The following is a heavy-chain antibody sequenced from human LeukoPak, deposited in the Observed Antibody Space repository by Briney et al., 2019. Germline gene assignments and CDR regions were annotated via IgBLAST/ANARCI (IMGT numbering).Heavy chain of an antibody. Sequence: GGSLILSCAASGFTFSSYWMSWVRQAPGKGLEWVANIKQDGSEKYYVDSVKGRFTISRDNAKNSLYLQMNSLRAEDTAVYYCARSGSGSYYSLDAFDIWGQGTMVTVSS. CDR1: GFTFSSYW. V-gene: IGHV3-7*01. CDR2: IKQDGSEK. J-gene: IGHJ3*02. D-gene: IGHD1-26*01. CDR3: ARSGSGSYYSLDAFDI.